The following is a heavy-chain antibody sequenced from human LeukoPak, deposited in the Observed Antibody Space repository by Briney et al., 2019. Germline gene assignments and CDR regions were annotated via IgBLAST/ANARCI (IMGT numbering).Heavy chain of an antibody. V-gene: IGHV4-28*06. D-gene: IGHD6-19*01. J-gene: IGHJ4*02. CDR3: VGLVAGYYFDY. CDR2: IYYSGST. CDR1: GYSISSSNW. Sequence: SDTLSLTCAVSGYSISSSNWWGWIRQPPGKGLEWIGYIYYSGSTNYNPSLKSRVTMSVDTSKNQFSLKLSSVTALDTAVYYCVGLVAGYYFDYWGQGTLVTVSS.